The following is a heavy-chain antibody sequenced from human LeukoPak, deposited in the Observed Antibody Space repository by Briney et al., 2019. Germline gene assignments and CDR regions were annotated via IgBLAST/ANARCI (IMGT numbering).Heavy chain of an antibody. CDR1: GGSITSSSLY. V-gene: IGHV4-39*07. Sequence: SETLSLTCTVSGGSITSSSLYWGWIRQPPGKGLEWIGTIYYSGTTYYNPSLKSRVTMSVDTSKNQFSLKLSSVTAADTAVYYCARAPRVLEWSPSFDYWGQGTLVTVSS. D-gene: IGHD3-3*01. J-gene: IGHJ4*02. CDR3: ARAPRVLEWSPSFDY. CDR2: IYYSGTT.